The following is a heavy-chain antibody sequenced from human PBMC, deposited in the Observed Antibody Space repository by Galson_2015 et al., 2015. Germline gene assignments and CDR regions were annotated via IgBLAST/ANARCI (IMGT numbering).Heavy chain of an antibody. J-gene: IGHJ5*02. CDR3: ARGVGAVTTSWFDP. CDR1: GYTFTGYY. D-gene: IGHD4-17*01. V-gene: IGHV1-2*06. Sequence: SVKVSGKASGYTFTGYYMHWVRQAPGQGLEWMGRINPNSGGTNYAQKFQGRVTMTRDTSISTAYMELSRLRSDDTAVYYCARGVGAVTTSWFDPWGQGTLVTVSS. CDR2: INPNSGGT.